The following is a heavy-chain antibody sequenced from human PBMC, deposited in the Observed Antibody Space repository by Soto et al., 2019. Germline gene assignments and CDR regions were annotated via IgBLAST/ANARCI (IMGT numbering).Heavy chain of an antibody. D-gene: IGHD2-2*01. CDR1: GDTFSSYA. V-gene: IGHV1-69*01. CDR2: IIPIFETA. J-gene: IGHJ1*01. Sequence: QVQLVQSGAEVKKPGSSVQVSCKASGDTFSSYAISWLRQAPGQGLEWMGGIIPIFETAHYAQNFQGRVTITAEESTSTAYMELSSLRSEDTAIYYCARVVSRAAAMWGGFQDWGRGTLVTVSS. CDR3: ARVVSRAAAMWGGFQD.